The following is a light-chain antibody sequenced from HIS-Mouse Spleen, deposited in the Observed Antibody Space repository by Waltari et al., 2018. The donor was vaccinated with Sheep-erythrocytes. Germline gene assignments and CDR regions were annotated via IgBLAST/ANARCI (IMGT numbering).Light chain of an antibody. Sequence: DIQMTQSLSSLSASVGDRVTITCQSSQDISNSLNGYQQKPGKAPKLLIYYASNLDTGFPSRVSGSGSETDLTFTISSLQPEDIATYYCQQYDNLLTFGGGTKVEIK. J-gene: IGKJ4*01. CDR2: YAS. CDR1: QDISNS. V-gene: IGKV1-33*01. CDR3: QQYDNLLT.